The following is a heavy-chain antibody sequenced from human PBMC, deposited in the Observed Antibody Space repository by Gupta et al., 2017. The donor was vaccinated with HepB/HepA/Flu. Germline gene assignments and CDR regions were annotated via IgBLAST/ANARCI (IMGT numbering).Heavy chain of an antibody. Sequence: STNYNPSLKSRVTISVDTSKNQFSLKLSSVTAADTAVYYCARGQREVVPAAINFDYWGQGTLVTVSS. V-gene: IGHV4-34*01. CDR3: ARGQREVVPAAINFDY. J-gene: IGHJ4*02. CDR2: ST. D-gene: IGHD2-2*01.